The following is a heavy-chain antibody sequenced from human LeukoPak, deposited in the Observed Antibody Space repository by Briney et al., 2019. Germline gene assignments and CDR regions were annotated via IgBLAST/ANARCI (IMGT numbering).Heavy chain of an antibody. Sequence: ASVKVSCKASGYTFTSYYMHWVRQAPGQGLEWMGIINPSGGSTNYAQKFQGRVTMTRDTSTSTVCMELSSLRSEDTAVYYCARGRAGDYFDYWGQGTLVTVSS. CDR1: GYTFTSYY. V-gene: IGHV1-46*01. J-gene: IGHJ4*02. CDR3: ARGRAGDYFDY. CDR2: INPSGGST.